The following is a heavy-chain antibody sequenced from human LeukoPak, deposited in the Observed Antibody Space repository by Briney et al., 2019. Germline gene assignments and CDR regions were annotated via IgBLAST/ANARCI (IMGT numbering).Heavy chain of an antibody. CDR2: ISAYNGNT. D-gene: IGHD2-2*01. CDR1: TXYG. V-gene: IGHV1-18*01. J-gene: IGHJ4*02. CDR3: ARQLLSGDFDY. Sequence: TXYGISWVRQAPGQGLEWMGWISAYNGNTDYAQKLQGRVTMTTDTSTSTAYMELRSLRSDDTVVYYCARQLLSGDFDYWGQGTLVTVSS.